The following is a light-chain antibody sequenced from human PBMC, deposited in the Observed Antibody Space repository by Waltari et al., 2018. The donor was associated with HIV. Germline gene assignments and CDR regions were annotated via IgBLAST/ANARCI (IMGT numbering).Light chain of an antibody. J-gene: IGLJ3*02. CDR1: SGHTNYA. CDR3: QTWGTGIQV. Sequence: QLVLTQSPSASASLGASVKLTCTLSSGHTNYAIAWHQQQPEKGPRYWMNLKSDGSHSKGDGIPDRFSGSSSGAERYLTISSLQSEDEADYYCQTWGTGIQVFGGGTKLTVL. CDR2: LKSDGSH. V-gene: IGLV4-69*02.